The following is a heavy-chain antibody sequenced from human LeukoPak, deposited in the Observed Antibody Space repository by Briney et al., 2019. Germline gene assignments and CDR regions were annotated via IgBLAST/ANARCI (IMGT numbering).Heavy chain of an antibody. J-gene: IGHJ4*02. CDR3: ARETHDFWSGYYNN. CDR1: GFTFSSYA. D-gene: IGHD3-3*01. CDR2: IYSGGST. V-gene: IGHV3-53*01. Sequence: GGSLRLSCAASGFTFSSYAMSWVRQAPGKGLEWVSVIYSGGSTYYADSVKGRFTISRDNSKNTLYLQMNSLRAEDTAVYYCARETHDFWSGYYNNWGQGTLVTVSS.